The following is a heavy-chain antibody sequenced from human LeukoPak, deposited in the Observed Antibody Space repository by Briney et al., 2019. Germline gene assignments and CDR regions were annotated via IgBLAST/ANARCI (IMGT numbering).Heavy chain of an antibody. CDR1: GFTFSSYG. CDR3: AKLRGQLLWFGDPLLYYGMDV. Sequence: SGGSLRLSCAASGFTFSSYGMHWVRQAPGKGLEWVAVISYDGSNKYYADSVKDRFTISRDNSKNTLYLQMNSLRAEDTAVYYCAKLRGQLLWFGDPLLYYGMDVWGKGTTVTVSS. CDR2: ISYDGSNK. J-gene: IGHJ6*04. V-gene: IGHV3-30*18. D-gene: IGHD3-10*01.